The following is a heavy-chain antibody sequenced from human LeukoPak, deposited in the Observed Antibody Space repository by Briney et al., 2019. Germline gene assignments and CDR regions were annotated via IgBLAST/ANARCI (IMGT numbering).Heavy chain of an antibody. CDR2: IYYSGGT. CDR3: ARHSGSYYQPLDY. V-gene: IGHV4-39*01. J-gene: IGHJ4*02. D-gene: IGHD1-26*01. Sequence: SETLSLTCSVSGGSVSSSSYSWGWIRQPPGKGLEWIGSIYYSGGTYYNPSLKSRVIISVDTSKNQFSLKVSSVSAADTAVYYCARHSGSYYQPLDYWGQGTLVTVSS. CDR1: GGSVSSSSYS.